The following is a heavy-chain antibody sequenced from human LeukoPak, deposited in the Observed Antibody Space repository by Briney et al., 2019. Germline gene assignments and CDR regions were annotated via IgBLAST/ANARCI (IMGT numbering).Heavy chain of an antibody. CDR3: ARDPWGYRAGVMDL. D-gene: IGHD5-18*01. Sequence: GGSLRLSCAASGFTSSSYWMHWVRQAPGEGLMWVSRINTDGTTTTYADSVEGRFSISRDNAKNTVYLHMNSLRAEDTAVYYCARDPWGYRAGVMDLWGQGTLLTVSS. CDR1: GFTSSSYW. J-gene: IGHJ4*02. CDR2: INTDGTTT. V-gene: IGHV3-74*03.